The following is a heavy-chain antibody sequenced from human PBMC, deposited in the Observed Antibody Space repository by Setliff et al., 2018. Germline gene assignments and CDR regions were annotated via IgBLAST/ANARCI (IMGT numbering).Heavy chain of an antibody. J-gene: IGHJ5*02. CDR1: GYSISSGYY. CDR2: IYYSGST. Sequence: PSETLSLTCAVSGYSISSGYYWGWIRQPPGKGLEWIGSIYYSGSTYYNPSLKSRVTISVDTSKNQFSLKLSSVTAADTAVYYCARSGDYGSGRLSPWGQGTLVTVSS. CDR3: ARSGDYGSGRLSP. D-gene: IGHD3-10*01. V-gene: IGHV4-38-2*01.